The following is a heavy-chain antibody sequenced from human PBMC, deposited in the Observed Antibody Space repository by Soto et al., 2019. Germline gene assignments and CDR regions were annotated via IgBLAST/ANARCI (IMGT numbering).Heavy chain of an antibody. D-gene: IGHD3-16*01. V-gene: IGHV3-74*01. CDR1: GFTFSNYW. CDR3: ARDLGGYASH. CDR2: INTDGSTT. Sequence: EVQLVESGGGLVQPGGSLRLSCAASGFTFSNYWMHWVRQAPGKGPVWVSHINTDGSTTNYADSVKGRFTISRDNAKNTLYLQTNCLGAEDTAVYYCARDLGGYASHWGQGTLVTVSS. J-gene: IGHJ4*02.